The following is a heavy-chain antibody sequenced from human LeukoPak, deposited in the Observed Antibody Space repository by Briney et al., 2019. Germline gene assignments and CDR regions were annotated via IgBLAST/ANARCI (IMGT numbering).Heavy chain of an antibody. Sequence: ASVKVSCKASGYTFTGYYVHWVRQAPGQGLEWMGWINPNSGGTNYAQKFQGWVTMTRDTSISTAYMELSRLRSDDTAVYYCARDRSGSYLAFDIWGQGTMVTVSS. V-gene: IGHV1-2*04. D-gene: IGHD1-26*01. CDR2: INPNSGGT. J-gene: IGHJ3*02. CDR3: ARDRSGSYLAFDI. CDR1: GYTFTGYY.